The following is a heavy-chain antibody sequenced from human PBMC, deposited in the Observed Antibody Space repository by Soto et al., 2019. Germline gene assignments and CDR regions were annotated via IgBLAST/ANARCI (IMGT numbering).Heavy chain of an antibody. CDR2: IKSKTDGGTT. CDR3: TTLMIGYYDFWSGYYADY. CDR1: GFTFGKAW. D-gene: IGHD3-3*01. J-gene: IGHJ4*02. Sequence: PGGSLGLSCAASGFTFGKAWMNWVRQAPGKGLEWVGRIKSKTDGGTTGYAAPVKGRFTISRDDSKNTLYLQMNSLKTEDTAVYYCTTLMIGYYDFWSGYYADYWGQGTLVTVSS. V-gene: IGHV3-15*07.